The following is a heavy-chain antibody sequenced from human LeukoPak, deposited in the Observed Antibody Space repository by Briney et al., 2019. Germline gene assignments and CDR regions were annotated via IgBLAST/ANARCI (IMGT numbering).Heavy chain of an antibody. CDR3: ARDQYQLLTGAFDY. CDR1: EGTFSSYA. J-gene: IGHJ4*02. V-gene: IGHV1-69*13. Sequence: ASVKVSCKASEGTFSSYAISWVRQAPGQGLEWMGGIIPIFGTANYAQKFQGRVTITADESTSTAYMELSSLRSEDTAVYYCARDQYQLLTGAFDYWGQGTLVTVSS. CDR2: IIPIFGTA. D-gene: IGHD2-2*01.